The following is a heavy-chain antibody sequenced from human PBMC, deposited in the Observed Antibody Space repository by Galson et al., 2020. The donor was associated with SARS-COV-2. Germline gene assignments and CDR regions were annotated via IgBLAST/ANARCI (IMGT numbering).Heavy chain of an antibody. Sequence: SETLSLTCAISGDSVSSNSAAWNWLRRSPSRGLEWLGRTYYRSQWVNDYAISLRSRIAINSDTSGNQFSLQLKSVTPEDTAVYYCARGGYYGSGSDSSPYYYGMDVWPRDHGHCLF. D-gene: IGHD3-10*01. J-gene: IGHJ6*02. V-gene: IGHV6-1*01. CDR2: TYYRSQWVN. CDR3: ARGGYYGSGSDSSPYYYGMDV. CDR1: GDSVSSNSAA.